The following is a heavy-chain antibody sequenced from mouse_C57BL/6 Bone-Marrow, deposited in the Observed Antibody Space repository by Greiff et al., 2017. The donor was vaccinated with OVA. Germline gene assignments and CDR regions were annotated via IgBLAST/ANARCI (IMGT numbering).Heavy chain of an antibody. CDR3: ARQGYDYDPYWYFDV. D-gene: IGHD2-4*01. CDR1: GYTFTSYW. J-gene: IGHJ1*03. V-gene: IGHV1-55*01. Sequence: QVHVKQPGAELVKPGASVKMSCKASGYTFTSYWITWVKQRPGQGLEWIGDIYPGSGSTNYNEKFKSKATLTVDTSSSTAYMQLSSLTSEDSAVYYCARQGYDYDPYWYFDVWGTGTTVTVSS. CDR2: IYPGSGST.